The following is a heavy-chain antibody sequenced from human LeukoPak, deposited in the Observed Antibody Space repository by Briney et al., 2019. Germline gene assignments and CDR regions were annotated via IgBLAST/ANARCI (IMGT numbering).Heavy chain of an antibody. V-gene: IGHV3-11*01. CDR1: GFTFSDYY. D-gene: IGHD3-22*01. J-gene: IGHJ6*03. CDR2: ISSSGSTI. Sequence: GGSLRLSCAASGFTFSDYYMSWIRQAPGKGLEWVSYISSSGSTIYYADSVKGRFTISRDNAKNSLYLQMNSLRAEDTAVYYCARDGNYYDSSGYLYYYYYMDVWGKGTTVTVSS. CDR3: ARDGNYYDSSGYLYYYYYMDV.